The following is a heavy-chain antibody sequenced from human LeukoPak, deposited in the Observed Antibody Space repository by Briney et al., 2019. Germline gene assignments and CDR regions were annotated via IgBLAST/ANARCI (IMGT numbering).Heavy chain of an antibody. CDR3: TTDRDYDLLTGYYIPPDDY. CDR1: GITLSNYG. CDR2: MSDSGGRT. D-gene: IGHD3-9*01. V-gene: IGHV3-23*01. Sequence: GGSLRLSCAVSGITLSNYGMSWVRQAPGKGLEWVAGMSDSGGRTNYADSVKGRFTISRDNPKNTLYLQMSSLRTEDTAVYYCTTDRDYDLLTGYYIPPDDYWGQGTLVTVSS. J-gene: IGHJ4*02.